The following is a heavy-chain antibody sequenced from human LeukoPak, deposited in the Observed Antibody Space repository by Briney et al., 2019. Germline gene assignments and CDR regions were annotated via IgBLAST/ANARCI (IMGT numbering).Heavy chain of an antibody. CDR1: GFTFSSYA. CDR3: AYPYYMDV. CDR2: IRYDGSNK. J-gene: IGHJ6*03. V-gene: IGHV3-30*02. Sequence: GGSLRLSCAASGFTFSSYAMSWVRQAPGKGLEWVAFIRYDGSNKNYADSVKGRFTISRDNSKNTLYLQMNSLRAEDTAVYYCAYPYYMDVWGKGTTVTISS.